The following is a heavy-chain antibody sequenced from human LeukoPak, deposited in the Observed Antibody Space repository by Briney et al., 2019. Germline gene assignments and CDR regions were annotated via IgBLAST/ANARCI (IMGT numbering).Heavy chain of an antibody. CDR1: GGSISTTHW. Sequence: SETLSLTCAVAGGSISTTHWWTWVRQFPGKGLEWIGEIHHSGANNNNLSLKSHVTISVDKSKNHFALKMSSVTAADTAVYYCARGHPRLRSFDIWGRGTMVTVSS. CDR3: ARGHPRLRSFDI. V-gene: IGHV4-4*02. CDR2: IHHSGAN. J-gene: IGHJ3*02.